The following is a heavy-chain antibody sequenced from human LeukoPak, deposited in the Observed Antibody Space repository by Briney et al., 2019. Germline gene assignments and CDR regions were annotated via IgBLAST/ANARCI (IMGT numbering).Heavy chain of an antibody. CDR1: GGTYSSHA. CDR3: AGMPRLGDAKFFDY. CDR2: IIPLFGTA. J-gene: IGHJ4*02. D-gene: IGHD2-21*02. V-gene: IGHV1-69*13. Sequence: ASVKVSCKASGGTYSSHAITWVRQAPGQGLEWMGGIIPLFGTAKYAQKFQGRVTITADEYTNTAYMELSSLRSDDTAVYFCAGMPRLGDAKFFDYWGQGTLVTVSS.